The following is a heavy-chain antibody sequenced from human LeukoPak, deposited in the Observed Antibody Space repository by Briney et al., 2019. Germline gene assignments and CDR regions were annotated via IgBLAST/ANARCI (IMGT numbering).Heavy chain of an antibody. CDR2: ISSSGSTI. J-gene: IGHJ4*02. CDR1: GFTFSSYE. CDR3: ARGYRSGSHPYYFDY. D-gene: IGHD1-26*01. Sequence: GGSLRLSCAASGFTFSSYEMNWVRQAPGKGLEWVSYISSSGSTIYYADSVKGRFTISRDNAKNSLYLQMNSLRAEDTAVYYCARGYRSGSHPYYFDYWGQGTLVTVSS. V-gene: IGHV3-48*03.